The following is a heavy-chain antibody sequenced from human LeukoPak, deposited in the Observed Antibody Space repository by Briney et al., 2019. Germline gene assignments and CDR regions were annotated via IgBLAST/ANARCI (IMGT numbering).Heavy chain of an antibody. CDR3: VSSVATIPYFDY. J-gene: IGHJ4*02. CDR2: IKQDGSEK. Sequence: GGSLRLSCAASGFTFSSYWMSWVRQAPGKGLEWVANIKQDGSEKYYVDSVKGRFTISRDNAKNSLYLQMNSLRAVDTAVYYCVSSVATIPYFDYWGQGTLVTVSS. CDR1: GFTFSSYW. D-gene: IGHD5-12*01. V-gene: IGHV3-7*01.